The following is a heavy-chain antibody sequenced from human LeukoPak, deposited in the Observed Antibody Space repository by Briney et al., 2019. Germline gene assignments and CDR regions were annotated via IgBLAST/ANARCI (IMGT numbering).Heavy chain of an antibody. J-gene: IGHJ4*02. D-gene: IGHD3-9*01. CDR1: GYTFTSYD. CDR2: MNPNSGNT. V-gene: IGHV1-8*01. CDR3: ARGDYDILTRLADFDY. Sequence: ASVKVSCKASGYTFTSYDINWVRQVTGQGLEWMGWMNPNSGNTGHAQKFQGRVTMTRNTSISTAYMELSSLRSEDTAVYYCARGDYDILTRLADFDYWGQGTLVTVSS.